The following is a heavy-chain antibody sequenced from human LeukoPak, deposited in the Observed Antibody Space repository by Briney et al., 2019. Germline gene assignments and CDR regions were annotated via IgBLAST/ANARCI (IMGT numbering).Heavy chain of an antibody. CDR3: AKDGRAGWTHPYYFDY. V-gene: IGHV1-2*02. J-gene: IGHJ4*02. D-gene: IGHD6-19*01. CDR1: GYTFISYY. CDR2: INPNSGAT. Sequence: ASVKVSCEASGYTFISYYMHWVRQAPGQGLEWMGWINPNSGATNYPQKFQGRVTMTRDTSISTAYMELSRLTSDDTAVYYCAKDGRAGWTHPYYFDYWGQGTLVTVSS.